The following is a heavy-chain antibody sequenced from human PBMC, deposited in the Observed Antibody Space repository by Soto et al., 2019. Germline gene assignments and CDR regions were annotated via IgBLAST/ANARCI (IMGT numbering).Heavy chain of an antibody. CDR1: GDSVSSSSVA. CDR2: TYYRSRWYS. CDR3: ARSEEDSDYYYYGLDV. J-gene: IGHJ6*02. V-gene: IGHV6-1*01. D-gene: IGHD2-15*01. Sequence: SQTLSLTCVISGDSVSSSSVAWNWVRQSPSRGLEWLGRTYYRSRWYSDFAVSVRGRIVINADTSKNQFSLQLNSVTPEDTAVYXCARSEEDSDYYYYGLDVWGQGTTVTV.